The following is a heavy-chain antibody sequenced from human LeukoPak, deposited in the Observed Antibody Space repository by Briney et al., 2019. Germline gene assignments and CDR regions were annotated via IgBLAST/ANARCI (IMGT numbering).Heavy chain of an antibody. J-gene: IGHJ4*02. V-gene: IGHV3-9*03. D-gene: IGHD3-10*01. Sequence: GGSLRLSCAASGFTFDDYAIHWVRQAPGKGLEWVSGISWNSGSIGYADSVKGRFTISRDNAKNSLYLQMNSLRAEDMALYYCAKGFRRSGGLLDYWGQGTLVTVSS. CDR1: GFTFDDYA. CDR2: ISWNSGSI. CDR3: AKGFRRSGGLLDY.